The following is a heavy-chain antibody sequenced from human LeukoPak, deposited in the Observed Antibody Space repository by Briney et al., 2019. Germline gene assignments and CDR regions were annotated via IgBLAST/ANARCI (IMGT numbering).Heavy chain of an antibody. CDR1: GGSISNTNW. CDR2: ISLTGLT. CDR3: SREKEDFSPFGY. J-gene: IGHJ4*02. D-gene: IGHD3/OR15-3a*01. V-gene: IGHV4-4*02. Sequence: SETLSLTCGVSGGSISNTNWWSWVRQPPGQGLGLIGEISLTGLTHYNPSLESRVTVSLDQSQNHLSLNLTSVTAEDTAVYYCSREKEDFSPFGYWGQGTLVTVLS.